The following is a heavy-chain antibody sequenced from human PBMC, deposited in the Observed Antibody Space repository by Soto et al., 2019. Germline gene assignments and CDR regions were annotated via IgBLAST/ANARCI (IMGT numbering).Heavy chain of an antibody. CDR1: GGSISSYY. CDR3: ARLGKDCGVEYYFDY. V-gene: IGHV4-59*08. Sequence: PSETLSLTCTVSGGSISSYYWSWIRQPPGKGLEWIGYIYYSGSTNYNPSLKSRGTISVDTSKNQFSLKLSSVTAADTAVYYCARLGKDCGVEYYFDYWGQGTSVTVSS. CDR2: IYYSGST. J-gene: IGHJ4*02. D-gene: IGHD4-17*01.